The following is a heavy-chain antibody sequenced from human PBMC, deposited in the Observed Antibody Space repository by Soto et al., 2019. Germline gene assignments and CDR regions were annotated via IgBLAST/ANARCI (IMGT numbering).Heavy chain of an antibody. D-gene: IGHD6-6*01. V-gene: IGHV1-69*01. CDR2: IIPIFGTA. Sequence: QVQLVQSGAEVKKPGSSVKVSCKASGGTFSSYAISWVRQAPGQGLEWMGGIIPIFGTANYAQKFQGRVAITADETTSTAYMELSSLSSEDTAVYYCASSSIAARWFDPWGQGTLVTVSS. CDR1: GGTFSSYA. CDR3: ASSSIAARWFDP. J-gene: IGHJ5*02.